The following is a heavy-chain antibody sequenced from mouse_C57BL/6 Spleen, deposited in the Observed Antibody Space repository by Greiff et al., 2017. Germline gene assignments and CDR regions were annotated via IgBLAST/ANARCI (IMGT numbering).Heavy chain of an antibody. Sequence: QVQLQQPGAELVKPGASVKMSCKASGYTFTSYWITWVKQRPGQGLVWIGDIYPGSGSTPYNEKFKSKATLPVDTSSSTAYMQLSRLSSEDSAVYYCAIRPTVVARALDYWGQGTSVTVSS. CDR3: AIRPTVVARALDY. V-gene: IGHV1-55*01. J-gene: IGHJ4*01. CDR2: IYPGSGST. CDR1: GYTFTSYW. D-gene: IGHD1-1*01.